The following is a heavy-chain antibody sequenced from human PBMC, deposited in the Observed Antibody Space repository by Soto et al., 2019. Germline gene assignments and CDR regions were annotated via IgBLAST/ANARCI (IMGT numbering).Heavy chain of an antibody. CDR2: ISAYNGNT. Sequence: ASVKVSCKASGYTFTSYGISWVRQAPGQGLEWMGWISAYNGNTNYAQKLRGRVTMTRDTSMSTAYMELSSLRSDDTAVYYFAMRFFEWLLPDFYYYYYYLDVWGKGTTVTVSS. D-gene: IGHD3-3*01. CDR3: AMRFFEWLLPDFYYYYYYLDV. J-gene: IGHJ6*03. V-gene: IGHV1-18*01. CDR1: GYTFTSYG.